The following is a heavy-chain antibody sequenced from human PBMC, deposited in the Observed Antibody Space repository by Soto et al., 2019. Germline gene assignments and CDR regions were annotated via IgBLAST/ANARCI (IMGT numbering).Heavy chain of an antibody. V-gene: IGHV4-34*01. D-gene: IGHD3-3*01. CDR3: ARLPSKYCDFWSGYDAFDI. CDR1: GGSFSGYY. Sequence: QVQLQQWGAGLLKPSETLSLTCAVYGGSFSGYYWSWIRQPPGKGLEWIGEINHSGSTNYNPSLKSRVTISVDTSKNQFSLKLSSVTAADTAVYYCARLPSKYCDFWSGYDAFDIWGQGTMVTVSS. CDR2: INHSGST. J-gene: IGHJ3*02.